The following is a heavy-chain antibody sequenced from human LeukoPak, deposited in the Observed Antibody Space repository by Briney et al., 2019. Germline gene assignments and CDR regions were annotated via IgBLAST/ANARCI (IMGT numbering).Heavy chain of an antibody. CDR2: MNTNSGNT. V-gene: IGHV1-8*01. J-gene: IGHJ3*01. Sequence: GASVKVSCKASGGTFTSYDINWVRQATGQGLEWMGWMNTNSGNTGYAQKFQGRLTITRDTSISTAYMEQSSLRSEDTALYYCARSGTRAFHVWGQGTMVTVSS. D-gene: IGHD1-26*01. CDR3: ARSGTRAFHV. CDR1: GGTFTSYD.